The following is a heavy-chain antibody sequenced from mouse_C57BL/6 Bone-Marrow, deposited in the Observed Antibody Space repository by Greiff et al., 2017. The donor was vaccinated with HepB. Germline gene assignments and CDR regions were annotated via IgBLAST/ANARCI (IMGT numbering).Heavy chain of an antibody. CDR3: ARSPYYAMDY. CDR2: IDPSDSYT. J-gene: IGHJ4*01. CDR1: GYTFTSYW. V-gene: IGHV1-50*01. Sequence: QVQLKESGAELVKPGASVKLSCKASGYTFTSYWMQWVKQRPGQGLEWIGEIDPSDSYTNYNQKFKGKATLTVDTSSSTAYMQLSSLTSEDSAVYYCARSPYYAMDYWGQGTSVTVSS.